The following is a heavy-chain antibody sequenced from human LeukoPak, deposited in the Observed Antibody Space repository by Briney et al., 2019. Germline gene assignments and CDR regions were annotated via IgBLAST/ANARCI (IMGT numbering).Heavy chain of an antibody. J-gene: IGHJ4*02. V-gene: IGHV1-18*01. Sequence: ASVKVSCXAPGYTFTSYGISWVRQAPGQGLEWMGWISAYNGNTNYAQKLQGRVTMTTDTSTSTAYMELRSLRSDDTAVYYCARVVGAGATRVRYFDYWGQGTLVTVSS. CDR2: ISAYNGNT. D-gene: IGHD1-26*01. CDR1: GYTFTSYG. CDR3: ARVVGAGATRVRYFDY.